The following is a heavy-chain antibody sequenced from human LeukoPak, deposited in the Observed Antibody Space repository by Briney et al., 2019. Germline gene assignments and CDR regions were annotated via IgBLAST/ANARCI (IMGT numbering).Heavy chain of an antibody. CDR2: INHSGST. J-gene: IGHJ4*02. CDR3: ARAHRYCSGGSCSKPPGY. D-gene: IGHD2-15*01. V-gene: IGHV4-34*01. CDR1: GGSFSGYY. Sequence: SETLSLTCAVYGGSFSGYYWSWIRQPPGKGLEWIGEINHSGSTNYNPSLKSRVTTSVDTSKNQFSLKLSSVTAADTAVYYCARAHRYCSGGSCSKPPGYWGQGTLVTVSS.